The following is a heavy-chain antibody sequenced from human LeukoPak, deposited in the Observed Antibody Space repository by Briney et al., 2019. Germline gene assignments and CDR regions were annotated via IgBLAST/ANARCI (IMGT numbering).Heavy chain of an antibody. CDR3: AREGSNYGSGSYYFDY. CDR2: IDTSGSS. CDR1: GGSISSGSYH. Sequence: SETLSLTCTVSGGSISSGSYHWSWIRQPAGKGLEWIGRIDTSGSSNYNPSLKSRVTISVDTSKNQFSLKLSSVTAADTAVYYCAREGSNYGSGSYYFDYWGQGTLVTVSS. D-gene: IGHD3-10*01. V-gene: IGHV4-61*02. J-gene: IGHJ4*02.